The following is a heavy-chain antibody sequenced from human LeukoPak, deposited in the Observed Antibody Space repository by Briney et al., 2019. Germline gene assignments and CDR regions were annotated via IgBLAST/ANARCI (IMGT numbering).Heavy chain of an antibody. CDR2: TIPRYGTA. CDR3: ARNSLSRGLKAQNYYYYYMDV. CDR1: AGTFSSYD. Sequence: SVYVSCKASAGTFSSYDISWVRHAHGQGLEWMGGTIPRYGTAKYAQKFQGRVTLTADKSTSTAYMELSRLRSEDTAVYYCARNSLSRGLKAQNYYYYYMDVWGKGTTVTVSS. D-gene: IGHD4-23*01. V-gene: IGHV1-69*06. J-gene: IGHJ6*03.